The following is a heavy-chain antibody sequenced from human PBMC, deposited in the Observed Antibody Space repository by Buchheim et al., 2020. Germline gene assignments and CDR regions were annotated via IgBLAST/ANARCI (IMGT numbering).Heavy chain of an antibody. Sequence: QVQLQQWGAGLLKPSETLSLTCAVYGGSFSGYYWSWIRQPPGKGLEWIGEINHSGSTNYNPSLKSRVTISVDTSKNQFYLKLSSVTAADTAVYYCARQITMVRGLTVNDYYYMDVWGKGTT. CDR1: GGSFSGYY. CDR3: ARQITMVRGLTVNDYYYMDV. CDR2: INHSGST. D-gene: IGHD3-10*01. J-gene: IGHJ6*03. V-gene: IGHV4-34*01.